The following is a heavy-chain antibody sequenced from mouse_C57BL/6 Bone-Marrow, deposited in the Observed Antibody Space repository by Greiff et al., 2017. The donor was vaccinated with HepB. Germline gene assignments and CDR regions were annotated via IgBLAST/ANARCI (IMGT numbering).Heavy chain of an antibody. CDR2: ISDGGSYT. V-gene: IGHV5-4*01. D-gene: IGHD1-1*01. J-gene: IGHJ4*01. Sequence: EVMLVESGGGLVKPGGSLKLSCAASGFTFSSYAMSWVRQTPEKRLEWVATISDGGSYTYYPDNVKGRFTISRDNAKNNLYLQMSHLKSEDTAMYYCARDYYHGSTYYYAMDYWGQGTSVTVSS. CDR1: GFTFSSYA. CDR3: ARDYYHGSTYYYAMDY.